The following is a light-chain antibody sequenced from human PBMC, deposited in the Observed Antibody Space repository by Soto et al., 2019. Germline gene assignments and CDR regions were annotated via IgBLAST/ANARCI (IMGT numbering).Light chain of an antibody. V-gene: IGLV2-8*01. CDR3: SSYAGSNNVV. J-gene: IGLJ2*01. CDR2: EVS. CDR1: SSDVGGYNY. Sequence: QSALTQPPSASGSPGQSVTISCTGTSSDVGGYNYVSWYQHHPGKAPKLWIYEVSELPSGVPDRFSGAKSGNTASLTGSGLHAEDEADYYCSSYAGSNNVVFGGGTKVTVL.